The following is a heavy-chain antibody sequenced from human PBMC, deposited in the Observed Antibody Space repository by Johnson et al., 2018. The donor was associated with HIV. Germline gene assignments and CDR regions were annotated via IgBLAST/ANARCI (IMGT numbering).Heavy chain of an antibody. CDR3: AKGAVAGINDAFDI. CDR2: ISYNGSNK. Sequence: QVQLVESGGGVVQPGRSLRLSCAASGFTFSSYGMHWVRQAPGKGLEWVAVISYNGSNKYYADSVKGRFTISRDNAKNTLYVQMNSLRAEDTAVYYCAKGAVAGINDAFDIWGQGTMVTVSS. V-gene: IGHV3-30*18. J-gene: IGHJ3*02. D-gene: IGHD6-19*01. CDR1: GFTFSSYG.